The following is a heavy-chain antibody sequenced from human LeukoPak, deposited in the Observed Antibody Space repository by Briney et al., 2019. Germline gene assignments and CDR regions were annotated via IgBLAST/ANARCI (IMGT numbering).Heavy chain of an antibody. Sequence: NPSETLSLTCAVSGGSISSSNWWSWVRQPPGKGLEWIGEIYHSGSTNYNPSLESRVTISVDKSKNQFSLKLSSVTAADTAVYYCARTRSSWLNFDYWGQGTLVTVSS. V-gene: IGHV4-4*02. D-gene: IGHD6-13*01. CDR3: ARTRSSWLNFDY. CDR2: IYHSGST. J-gene: IGHJ4*02. CDR1: GGSISSSNW.